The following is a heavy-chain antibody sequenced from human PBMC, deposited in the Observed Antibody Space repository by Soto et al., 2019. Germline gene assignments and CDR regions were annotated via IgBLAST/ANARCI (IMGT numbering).Heavy chain of an antibody. V-gene: IGHV4-39*01. CDR1: GGSISSSSYY. CDR3: AGTGDYYYYYMDV. D-gene: IGHD1-1*01. J-gene: IGHJ6*03. Sequence: SETLSLTCTVSGGSISSSSYYRGWIRQPPGKWLEWIGSIYYSGSTYYNPSLKSRVTISVDTSKNQFSLKLSSVTAADTAVYYCAGTGDYYYYYMDVWGKGTTVTVSS. CDR2: IYYSGST.